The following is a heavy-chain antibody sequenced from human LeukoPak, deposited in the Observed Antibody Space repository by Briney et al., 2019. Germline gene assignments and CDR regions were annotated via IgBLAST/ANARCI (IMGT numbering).Heavy chain of an antibody. Sequence: GGSLRLSCAASGFTFSSYGMHWVRQAPGKGLEWVAFIRYDGSNKYYADSVKGRFTISRDNSKSTLYLQMNSLRAEDTAVYYCAAASYYYYYYMDVWGKGTTVTVSS. J-gene: IGHJ6*03. CDR3: AAASYYYYYYMDV. D-gene: IGHD2-15*01. CDR2: IRYDGSNK. CDR1: GFTFSSYG. V-gene: IGHV3-30*02.